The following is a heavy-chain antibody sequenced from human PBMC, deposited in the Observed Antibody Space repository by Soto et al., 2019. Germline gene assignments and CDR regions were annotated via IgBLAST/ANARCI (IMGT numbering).Heavy chain of an antibody. Sequence: ASVEVSCKASGYTFTSYGISWVRQAPGQGLEWMGWISAYNGNTNYAQKLQGRVTMTTDTSTSTAYMELRSLRSDDTAVYYCARVGGSGKGHYYYYMDVWGKGTTVTVSS. CDR2: ISAYNGNT. CDR3: ARVGGSGKGHYYYYMDV. V-gene: IGHV1-18*01. CDR1: GYTFTSYG. J-gene: IGHJ6*03. D-gene: IGHD3-10*01.